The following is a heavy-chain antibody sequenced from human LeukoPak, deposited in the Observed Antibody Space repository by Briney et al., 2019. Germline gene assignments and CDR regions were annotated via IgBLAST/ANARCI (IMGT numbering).Heavy chain of an antibody. V-gene: IGHV4-59*01. D-gene: IGHD1-26*01. CDR3: ARDIGSYYFDY. J-gene: IGHJ4*02. CDR2: IYYSGST. Sequence: SETLSLTCTVSGGSISSYYWSWIRQPPGKGLEWIGYIYYSGSTNYNPSLKSRVTISVDTSKNQFSLKLSSVTAADTAVNYCARDIGSYYFDYWGQGTLVTVSS. CDR1: GGSISSYY.